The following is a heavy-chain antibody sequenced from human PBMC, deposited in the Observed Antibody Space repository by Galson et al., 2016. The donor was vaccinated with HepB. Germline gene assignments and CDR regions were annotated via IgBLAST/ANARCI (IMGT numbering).Heavy chain of an antibody. CDR1: GFTFSSYA. J-gene: IGHJ4*02. CDR3: ARDRRGVIAVAGFFDY. D-gene: IGHD6-19*01. V-gene: IGHV3-30-3*01. Sequence: SLRLSCAASGFTFSSYAIHWVRQAPGKGLEWVAVISYDGTNKHYADSVKGRFTISRDNSKNTLDLQMNSLRAEDTALYYCARDRRGVIAVAGFFDYWGQGTLVTVSS. CDR2: ISYDGTNK.